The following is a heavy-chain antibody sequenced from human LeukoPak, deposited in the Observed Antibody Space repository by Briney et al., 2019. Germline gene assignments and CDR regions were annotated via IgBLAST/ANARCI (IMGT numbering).Heavy chain of an antibody. CDR3: ARGRSITIFYYYYMDV. J-gene: IGHJ6*03. CDR2: MNPNSGNT. D-gene: IGHD3-10*01. V-gene: IGHV1-8*03. Sequence: ASVKVSCKASGYTFTSYDINWVRQATGQGLEWMGWMNPNSGNTGYAQKFQGRVTITRSTSISTAYMELSSLRSEDTAVYYCARGRSITIFYYYYMDVWGKGTTVTVSS. CDR1: GYTFTSYD.